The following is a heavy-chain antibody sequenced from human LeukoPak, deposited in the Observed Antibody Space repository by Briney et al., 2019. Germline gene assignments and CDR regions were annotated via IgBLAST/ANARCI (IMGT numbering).Heavy chain of an antibody. V-gene: IGHV3-23*01. D-gene: IGHD6-13*01. J-gene: IGHJ4*02. CDR2: ISGSGIST. CDR3: GKDQNVAAAGIPYDY. CDR1: GFTFSNYA. Sequence: GGSLRLSCAASGFTFSNYAMSWVRQAPGKGLEWVSAISGSGISTYYADSVKDRFTISRDNSKNTLYLQMSSLRAEDTAVYYCGKDQNVAAAGIPYDYWGQGTLVTVSS.